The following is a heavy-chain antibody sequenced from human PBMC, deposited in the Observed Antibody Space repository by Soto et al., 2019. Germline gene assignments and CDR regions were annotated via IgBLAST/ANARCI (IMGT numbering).Heavy chain of an antibody. V-gene: IGHV3-48*01. Sequence: EVQLVESGGGLVQPGGSLRLSCAASGFTFSSYSMNWVRQAPGKGLEWVSYISSSSSTIYYADSVKGRFTISRDNAKNSLYLQMNSLRAEDTAVYYCARGPRAPADTNGFDPWGQGTLVTVSS. CDR1: GFTFSSYS. CDR2: ISSSSSTI. J-gene: IGHJ5*02. CDR3: ARGPRAPADTNGFDP. D-gene: IGHD2-2*01.